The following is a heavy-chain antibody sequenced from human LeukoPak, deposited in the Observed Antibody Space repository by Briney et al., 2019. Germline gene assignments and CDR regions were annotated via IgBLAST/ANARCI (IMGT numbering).Heavy chain of an antibody. V-gene: IGHV3-23*01. J-gene: IGHJ4*02. CDR2: ISDSGGRT. Sequence: GGSLRLSCAVSGITLSNYGMSWVRLAPGKGLEWVAGISDSGGRTKYADSVKGRFTISRDNSKNTLYLQMNSLRAEDTAVYFCAKRGVVIRVILVGFHKEAYYFDSWGQGALVTVYS. CDR1: GITLSNYG. D-gene: IGHD3-22*01. CDR3: AKRGVVIRVILVGFHKEAYYFDS.